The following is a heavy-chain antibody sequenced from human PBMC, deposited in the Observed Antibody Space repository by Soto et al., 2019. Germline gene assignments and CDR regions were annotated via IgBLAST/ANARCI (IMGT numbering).Heavy chain of an antibody. CDR3: ARDPAYYYDSSGYYPPTHYYYYGMDV. V-gene: IGHV6-1*01. CDR2: TYYRSKWYN. Sequence: SQTLSLTCAISGDSVSSNSAAWNWIRQSPSRGLEWLGRTYYRSKWYNDYAVSVKSRITINPDTSKNQFSLQLNSVTPEDTAVYYCARDPAYYYDSSGYYPPTHYYYYGMDVWGQGTTVTVSS. D-gene: IGHD3-22*01. CDR1: GDSVSSNSAA. J-gene: IGHJ6*02.